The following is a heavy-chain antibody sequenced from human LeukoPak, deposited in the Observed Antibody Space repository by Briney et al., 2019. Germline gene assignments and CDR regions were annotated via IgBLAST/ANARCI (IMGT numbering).Heavy chain of an antibody. Sequence: ASVKVSCKASGYTFTGYYMHWVRQAPGQGLEWMGWINPNSGGTNYAQKFQGRVTMTRDTSISTAYMELSSLRSEDTAVYYCARWGDYYGSGSYYSFDYWGQGTLVTVSS. CDR3: ARWGDYYGSGSYYSFDY. CDR1: GYTFTGYY. CDR2: INPNSGGT. D-gene: IGHD3-10*01. J-gene: IGHJ4*02. V-gene: IGHV1-2*02.